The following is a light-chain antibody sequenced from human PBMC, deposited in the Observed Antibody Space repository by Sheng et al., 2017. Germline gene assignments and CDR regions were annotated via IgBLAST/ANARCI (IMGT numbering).Light chain of an antibody. CDR2: GAS. V-gene: IGKV3-20*01. Sequence: EVVLTQSPATLSLSPGDRAILSCRASQSVSSYLAWYQQKPGQAPRLLIYGASSRATGIPDRFSGSGSGTDFSLTISRLEPEDFAVYYCQHYGSSPLYAFGQGTKLEIK. J-gene: IGKJ2*01. CDR3: QHYGSSPLYA. CDR1: QSVSSY.